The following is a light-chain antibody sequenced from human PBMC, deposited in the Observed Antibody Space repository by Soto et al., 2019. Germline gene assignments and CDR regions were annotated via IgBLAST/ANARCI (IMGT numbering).Light chain of an antibody. Sequence: LTQPASVSESPGQSITISCTGTSSDVGSYNLVSWYQQHPGKAPKLMIYEGSKRPSGVSNRFSGSKSGNTASLTISGLQAEDEADYYCCSYAGTGTYVFGTGNKVTVL. J-gene: IGLJ1*01. CDR1: SSDVGSYNL. CDR2: EGS. V-gene: IGLV2-23*01. CDR3: CSYAGTGTYV.